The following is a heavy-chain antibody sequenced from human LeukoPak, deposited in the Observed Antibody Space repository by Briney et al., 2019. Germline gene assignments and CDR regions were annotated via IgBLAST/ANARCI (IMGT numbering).Heavy chain of an antibody. CDR3: ARAHAGYSSGWYWGAFDI. Sequence: GGSLRLSCAASGFTVSSNYMSWVRQAPGKGLEWVSGTGTGGLRTFYADSVKGRFTISRDNSKNTLYLQMNSLRAEDTAVYYCARAHAGYSSGWYWGAFDIWGQGTMVTVSP. D-gene: IGHD6-19*01. J-gene: IGHJ3*02. CDR2: TGTGGLRT. V-gene: IGHV3-53*01. CDR1: GFTVSSNY.